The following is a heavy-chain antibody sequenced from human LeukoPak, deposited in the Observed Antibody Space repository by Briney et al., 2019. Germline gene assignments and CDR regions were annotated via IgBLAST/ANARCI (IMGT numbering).Heavy chain of an antibody. J-gene: IGHJ2*01. CDR3: ARHSDTYYYDSSGYYYGLWYFDL. V-gene: IGHV4-38-2*02. D-gene: IGHD3-22*01. Sequence: SETLSLTCTVSGYSISTGYYWGWIRQPPGKGLEWIGEINHSGSTNYNPSLKSRVTISVDTSKNQFSLKLSSVTAADTAVYYCARHSDTYYYDSSGYYYGLWYFDLWGRGTLVTVSS. CDR1: GYSISTGYY. CDR2: INHSGST.